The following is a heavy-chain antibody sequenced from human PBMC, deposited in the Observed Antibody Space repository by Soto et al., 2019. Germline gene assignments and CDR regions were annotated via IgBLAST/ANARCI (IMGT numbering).Heavy chain of an antibody. D-gene: IGHD6-19*01. Sequence: ASVNVSCKVSGYTLTELSMHWVRQAPGKGLEWMGGFDPEDGETIYAQKFQGRVTMTEDTSTDTAYMELSSLRSEDTAVYYCATWGRESSSGWYSDAFDIWGQGTMVTVS. CDR3: ATWGRESSSGWYSDAFDI. CDR1: GYTLTELS. V-gene: IGHV1-24*01. CDR2: FDPEDGET. J-gene: IGHJ3*02.